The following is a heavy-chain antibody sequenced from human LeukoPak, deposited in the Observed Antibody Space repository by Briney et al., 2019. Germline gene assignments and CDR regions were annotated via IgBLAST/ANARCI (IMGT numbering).Heavy chain of an antibody. CDR2: ISGEGDNT. Sequence: GGSLRLSCAASGFTFDDYAMHWVRQGPGKGLEWLSLISGEGDNTYYADSVKGRFTISRDNSKNSLYLQMNSLRSEDTALYYCAKDLGPSGAGWFDPWGQGTLVTVSS. CDR1: GFTFDDYA. J-gene: IGHJ5*02. D-gene: IGHD4-17*01. CDR3: AKDLGPSGAGWFDP. V-gene: IGHV3-43*02.